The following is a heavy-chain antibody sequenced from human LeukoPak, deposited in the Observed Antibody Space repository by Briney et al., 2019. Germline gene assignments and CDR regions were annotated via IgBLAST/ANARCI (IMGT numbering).Heavy chain of an antibody. V-gene: IGHV1-18*01. CDR3: ARHYYGSGTYYHFDS. D-gene: IGHD3-10*01. CDR1: GYTFASYG. CDR2: ISPYNGNT. J-gene: IGHJ4*02. Sequence: WASVKVSCKTSGYTFASYGVSWVRQAPGQGLEWMAWISPYNGNTNYAQKPQGRVTLTTDTSTSTAYMELRSLRSDDTAVYYCARHYYGSGTYYHFDSWGQGTLVTVSS.